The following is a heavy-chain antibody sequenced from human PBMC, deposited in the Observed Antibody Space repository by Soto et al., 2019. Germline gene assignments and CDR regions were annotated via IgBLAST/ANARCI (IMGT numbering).Heavy chain of an antibody. CDR1: GYTLTELS. V-gene: IGHV1-24*01. CDR3: ATWHSYLPGMDV. Sequence: GASVKVSGKVSGYTLTELSMHWVRQAPGKGLEWMGGFDPEDGETIYAQKFQGRVTMTEDTSTDTAYMELSSLRSEDTAVYYCATWHSYLPGMDVWGQGTTVTVSS. CDR2: FDPEDGET. D-gene: IGHD5-18*01. J-gene: IGHJ6*02.